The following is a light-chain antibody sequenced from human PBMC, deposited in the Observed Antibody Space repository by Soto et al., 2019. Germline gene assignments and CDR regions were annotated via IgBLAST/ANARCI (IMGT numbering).Light chain of an antibody. V-gene: IGKV3-15*01. CDR1: QSVSSN. J-gene: IGKJ4*01. Sequence: EIVMTQSPATLSVSPGERATLSCMASQSVSSNLAWYQQKPGQAPSLLIYGASTRATGIPARFSGSGSGTEFTLTISSLQSEDFAVYYCQQYGSSSLTFGGGTKVDIK. CDR2: GAS. CDR3: QQYGSSSLT.